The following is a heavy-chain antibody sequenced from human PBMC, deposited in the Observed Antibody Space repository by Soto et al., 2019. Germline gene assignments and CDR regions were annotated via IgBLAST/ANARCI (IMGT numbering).Heavy chain of an antibody. CDR1: GFTFSSYA. V-gene: IGHV3-23*01. CDR3: AGDAPNYYDSSGRIDY. CDR2: ISGSGGST. Sequence: PGGSLRLSCAASGFTFSSYAMSWVRQAPGKGLEWVSAISGSGGSTYYADSVKGRFTISRDNSKNTLYLQMNSLRAEDTAVYYCAGDAPNYYDSSGRIDYWGQGTLVTVSS. J-gene: IGHJ4*02. D-gene: IGHD3-22*01.